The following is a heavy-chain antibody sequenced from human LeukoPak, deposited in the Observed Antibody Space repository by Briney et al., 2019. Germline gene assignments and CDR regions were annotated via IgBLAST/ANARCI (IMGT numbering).Heavy chain of an antibody. D-gene: IGHD3-22*01. CDR2: IYHSGST. J-gene: IGHJ4*02. CDR1: GGSISSSNW. CDR3: ARAYYYDSSDSPWDY. Sequence: PSGTLSLTCAVSGGSISSSNWWSWVRQPPGKGLEWIGEIYHSGSTNYNPSLKSRVTISVDKSKNQFSLKLSSVTAADTAVYYCARAYYYDSSDSPWDYWGQGTLVTVSS. V-gene: IGHV4-4*02.